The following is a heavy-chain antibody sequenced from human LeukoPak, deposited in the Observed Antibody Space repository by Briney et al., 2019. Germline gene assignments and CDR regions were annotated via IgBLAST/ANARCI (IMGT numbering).Heavy chain of an antibody. D-gene: IGHD6-6*01. CDR3: ARTPVDSSSSACKFDY. Sequence: ASVKVSCKASGYTFTGYYMHWVRQAPGQGLEWMGWINPNSGGTNYAQKFQGRVTMTRDTSISTAYMELSRLRSDDTAVYYCARTPVDSSSSACKFDYWGQGTLVTVSS. CDR1: GYTFTGYY. J-gene: IGHJ4*02. CDR2: INPNSGGT. V-gene: IGHV1-2*02.